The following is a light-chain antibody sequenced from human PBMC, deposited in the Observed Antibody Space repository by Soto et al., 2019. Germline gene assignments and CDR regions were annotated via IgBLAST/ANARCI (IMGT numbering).Light chain of an antibody. CDR1: TSDVGGYNY. CDR3: SSYTSYTTLGVV. Sequence: QSVLTQPASVSGSPGQSITISCTGTTSDVGGYNYVSWYQQHPGKVPKLIIYEVRNRPSGISDRFSGSKSGNTASLTISGLQAEDEADYYCSSYTSYTTLGVVFGGGTKLTVL. J-gene: IGLJ3*02. V-gene: IGLV2-14*01. CDR2: EVR.